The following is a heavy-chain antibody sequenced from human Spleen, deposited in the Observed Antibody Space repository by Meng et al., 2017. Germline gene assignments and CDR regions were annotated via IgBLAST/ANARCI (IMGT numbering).Heavy chain of an antibody. CDR2: VYHDGST. CDR3: ASGPRGPDQMYYFDY. Sequence: GQLKESGPGQVKPSGTLSLTCIVSCVSITNNNGWNWVRQPPGKGLELIGEVYHDGSTDYNPSLKSRVTISVDKSKNQFSLKLSSVTAADTAVYYCASGPRGPDQMYYFDYWGQGTLVTVSS. J-gene: IGHJ4*02. CDR1: CVSITNNNG. V-gene: IGHV4-4*02. D-gene: IGHD1-14*01.